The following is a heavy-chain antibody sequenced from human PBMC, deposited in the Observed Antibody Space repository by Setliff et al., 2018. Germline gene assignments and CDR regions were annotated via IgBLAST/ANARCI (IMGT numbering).Heavy chain of an antibody. CDR2: IYYNGTT. CDR1: GASISSNY. D-gene: IGHD5-18*01. V-gene: IGHV4-59*01. CDR3: VRDRTAYSYGLDV. J-gene: IGHJ6*02. Sequence: ETLSLTCSVSGASISSNYWSWIRQSPGKGLEWIGYIYYNGTTRYSPSLKSRVNMSIDTSKNQFALNLRSVTAADAAVYYCVRDRTAYSYGLDVWGQGTTVTVSS.